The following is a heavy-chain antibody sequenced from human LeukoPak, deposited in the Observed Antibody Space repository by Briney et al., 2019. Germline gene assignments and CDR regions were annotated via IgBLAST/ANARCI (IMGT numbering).Heavy chain of an antibody. J-gene: IGHJ6*03. CDR1: GGSFSGYY. Sequence: PSETLSLTCAVYGGSFSGYYWSWIRQPPGKGLEWIGEINHSGSTNYNPSLKSRVTISVDTSKNQFSLKLSSVTAADTAVYYCARDRYEVRRSLIWGGPYYYYYMDVWGKGTTVTISS. CDR2: INHSGST. D-gene: IGHD3-16*01. CDR3: ARDRYEVRRSLIWGGPYYYYYMDV. V-gene: IGHV4-34*01.